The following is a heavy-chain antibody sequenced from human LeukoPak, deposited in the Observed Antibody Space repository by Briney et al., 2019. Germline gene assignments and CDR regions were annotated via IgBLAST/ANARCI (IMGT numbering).Heavy chain of an antibody. CDR3: ARGKDYYYYMDV. CDR2: INPNSGGT. V-gene: IGHV1-2*02. CDR1: GYTFTGYY. Sequence: ASVNVSSKASGYTFTGYYMHWVRQAPGQGLEWMGCINPNSGGTNYALKFQGRVTMTRDTSISTDYMELSRRRSDDTDVYYCARGKDYYYYMDVWGKGTTVTVSS. J-gene: IGHJ6*03.